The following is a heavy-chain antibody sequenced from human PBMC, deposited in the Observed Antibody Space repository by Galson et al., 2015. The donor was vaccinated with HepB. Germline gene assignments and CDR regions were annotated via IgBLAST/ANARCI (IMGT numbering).Heavy chain of an antibody. Sequence: SLRLSCAASGFTFSDYYMSWIRQAPGKGLEWVSYISSSGSTIYYADSVKGRFTISRDNAKNSLYLQMNSLRAEDTAVYYCARDGIMIDDAFDIWGQGTMVTVSS. CDR1: GFTFSDYY. J-gene: IGHJ3*02. V-gene: IGHV3-11*01. CDR3: ARDGIMIDDAFDI. CDR2: ISSSGSTI. D-gene: IGHD3-16*01.